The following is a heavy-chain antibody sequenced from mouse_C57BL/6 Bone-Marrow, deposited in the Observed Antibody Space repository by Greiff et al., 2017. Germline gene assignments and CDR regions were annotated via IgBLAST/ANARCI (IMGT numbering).Heavy chain of an antibody. Sequence: VQLQQSGAELVRPGASVKLSCTASGFNIKDDSMHWVKQRPEPGLEWIGWIDPEDGYTEYPSKFQGKATITADTSSNTAYLQLSSLTTEDTAVYSCTTWWLPNLDYWGQGTTLTVSS. V-gene: IGHV14-4*01. CDR2: IDPEDGYT. J-gene: IGHJ2*01. D-gene: IGHD1-1*02. CDR1: GFNIKDDS. CDR3: TTWWLPNLDY.